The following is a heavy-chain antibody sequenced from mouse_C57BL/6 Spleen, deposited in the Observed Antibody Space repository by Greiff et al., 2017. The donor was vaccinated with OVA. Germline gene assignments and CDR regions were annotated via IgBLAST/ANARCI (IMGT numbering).Heavy chain of an antibody. D-gene: IGHD4-1*01. Sequence: EVKLVESGGGLVKPGGSLKLSCAASGFTFSDYGMHWVRQAPEKGLEWVAYISSGSSTIYYADTVKGRFTISRDNAKNTLFMQMTSLRSEDTAMYYCARKAADWEGYYFDYWGQGTTLTVSS. V-gene: IGHV5-17*01. CDR2: ISSGSSTI. J-gene: IGHJ2*01. CDR3: ARKAADWEGYYFDY. CDR1: GFTFSDYG.